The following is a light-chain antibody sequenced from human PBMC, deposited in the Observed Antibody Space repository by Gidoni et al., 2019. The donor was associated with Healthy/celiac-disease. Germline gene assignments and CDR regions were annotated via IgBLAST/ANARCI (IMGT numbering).Light chain of an antibody. Sequence: DIQMTQSPSSLSASVGDRVTITCRASQSISSYLNWYQQKPGKAPKLLIYAASSLQSGVPSRFRGSGSGTDFTLTISSLQPVDFATYYCQQSYSTPRSFGQGTKLEIK. CDR2: AAS. CDR1: QSISSY. CDR3: QQSYSTPRS. V-gene: IGKV1-39*01. J-gene: IGKJ2*04.